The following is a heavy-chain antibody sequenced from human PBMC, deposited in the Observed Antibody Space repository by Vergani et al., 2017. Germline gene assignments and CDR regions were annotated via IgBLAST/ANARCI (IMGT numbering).Heavy chain of an antibody. V-gene: IGHV3-9*03. CDR3: AKDDCSGGKRECCYGMDV. J-gene: IGHJ6*02. CDR1: GFTFDDYA. D-gene: IGHD2-15*01. Sequence: EVQLVESGGGLVQPGRSLRLSCAASGFTFDDYAMHWVRQAPGKGLEWVSGISWNSVSIGYAGSVKGRFTISRDNAKKSLYLQMNSLRAEDMALYYCAKDDCSGGKRECCYGMDVWGQGTTVTVSS. CDR2: ISWNSVSI.